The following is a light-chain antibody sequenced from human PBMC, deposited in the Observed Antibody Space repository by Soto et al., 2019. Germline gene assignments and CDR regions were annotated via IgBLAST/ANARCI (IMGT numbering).Light chain of an antibody. V-gene: IGKV3-11*01. Sequence: ELVLTQSPATLSLSPGERATLSCRASQTVSSSLAWYQQKPGQAPRLLIYEASNRATGIPARVSGSGSGADFTLTISSLEPEDFALYYCQQHINWPLTFGGGTKVDIK. CDR1: QTVSSS. CDR2: EAS. CDR3: QQHINWPLT. J-gene: IGKJ4*01.